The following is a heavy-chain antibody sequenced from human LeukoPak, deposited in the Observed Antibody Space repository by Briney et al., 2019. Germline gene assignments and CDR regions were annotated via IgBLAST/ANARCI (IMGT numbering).Heavy chain of an antibody. CDR1: GASFSSSTYY. CDR3: ARHAGGIAAAGTRPFDY. V-gene: IGHV4-39*01. D-gene: IGHD6-13*01. Sequence: SEALSLTCTVSGASFSSSTYYWGWIRQPPGKGLEWIGSIYYSGSTYYNPSLKSRVTMSVDTSKNQFSLKLSSVTAADTAVYYCARHAGGIAAAGTRPFDYWGQGTLVTVSS. J-gene: IGHJ4*02. CDR2: IYYSGST.